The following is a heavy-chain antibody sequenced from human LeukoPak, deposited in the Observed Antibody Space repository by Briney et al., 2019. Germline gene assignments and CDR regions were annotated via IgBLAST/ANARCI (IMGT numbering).Heavy chain of an antibody. CDR1: GFTFSSYG. D-gene: IGHD3-22*01. V-gene: IGHV3-30*18. J-gene: IGHJ4*02. CDR3: AKDGLYYYESSGYYLGYFDY. Sequence: PGGSLRLSCAASGFTFSSYGMHWVRQAPGKGLEWVAVISYDGSNKYYADSVKGRFTISRDNSKNTLYLQMNSLRAEDTAVYYCAKDGLYYYESSGYYLGYFDYWGQGTLVTVSS. CDR2: ISYDGSNK.